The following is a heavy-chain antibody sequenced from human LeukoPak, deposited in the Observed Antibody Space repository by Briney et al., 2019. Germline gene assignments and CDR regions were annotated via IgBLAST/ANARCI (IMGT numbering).Heavy chain of an antibody. J-gene: IGHJ4*02. CDR2: IIPIFGTA. CDR3: ARAGKVVVAAAD. D-gene: IGHD2-15*01. CDR1: GGTFSSYA. V-gene: IGHV1-69*06. Sequence: RASVKVSCKASGGTFSSYAISWVRQAPGQGLEWIGRIIPIFGTANYAQKFQGRVTITADKSTSTAYMELSSLRSEDTAVYYCARAGKVVVAAADWGQGTLVTVSS.